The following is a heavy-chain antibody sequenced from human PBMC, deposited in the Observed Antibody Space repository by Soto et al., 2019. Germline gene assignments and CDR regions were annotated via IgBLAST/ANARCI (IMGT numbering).Heavy chain of an antibody. J-gene: IGHJ4*02. V-gene: IGHV4-30-4*01. Sequence: QVQLQESGPGLVKPSQTLSLTCTVSGGSISSGDSYWSWIRQPPGKGLEWIGFIYYTGSTYYNPSLKIRVTISVDTSKNQFSLKLNSVTAADTAVYYCARWWFGKFFDYWGQGTLVTVSS. CDR3: ARWWFGKFFDY. D-gene: IGHD3-10*01. CDR1: GGSISSGDSY. CDR2: IYYTGST.